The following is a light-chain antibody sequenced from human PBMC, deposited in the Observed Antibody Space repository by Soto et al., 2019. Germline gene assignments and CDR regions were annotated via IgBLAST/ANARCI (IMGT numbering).Light chain of an antibody. CDR1: QSIGSW. J-gene: IGKJ4*01. V-gene: IGKV1-5*03. Sequence: DIRMTQSPSTLSASVGDRVTITCRASQSIGSWLAWYQQKPGKAPRLLIYKASNLEGGVPSRFSGSGSWTDFTLTISSLQADDFATYYCQQYTDFSALTFGGGTKVDIK. CDR3: QQYTDFSALT. CDR2: KAS.